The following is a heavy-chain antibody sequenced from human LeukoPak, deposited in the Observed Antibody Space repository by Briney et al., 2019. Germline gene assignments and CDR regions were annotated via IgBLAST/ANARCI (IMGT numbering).Heavy chain of an antibody. CDR2: FDPQDGET. CDR3: ATDSHYYDSSEWYYGMDV. J-gene: IGHJ6*02. CDR1: GYTLTELS. V-gene: IGHV1-24*01. D-gene: IGHD3-22*01. Sequence: ASVKVSCKVSGYTLTELSMHWVRQAPGKGLEWMGGFDPQDGETIYAQKFQGRVTMTEDTSTDTAYMELSSLRSEDTAVYYCATDSHYYDSSEWYYGMDVWGQGTTVTVSS.